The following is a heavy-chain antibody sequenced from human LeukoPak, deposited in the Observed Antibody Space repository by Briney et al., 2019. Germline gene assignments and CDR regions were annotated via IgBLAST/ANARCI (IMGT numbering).Heavy chain of an antibody. CDR3: ARSVTDQEMATGD. D-gene: IGHD5-24*01. Sequence: GASVKVSCKASGGTFSSYAISWVRQAPGQGLEWMGRIIPILGIANYAQKFQGRVTITADKSTSTAYMELSSLRSEGTAVYYCARSVTDQEMATGDWGQGTLVTVSS. CDR1: GGTFSSYA. J-gene: IGHJ4*02. CDR2: IIPILGIA. V-gene: IGHV1-69*04.